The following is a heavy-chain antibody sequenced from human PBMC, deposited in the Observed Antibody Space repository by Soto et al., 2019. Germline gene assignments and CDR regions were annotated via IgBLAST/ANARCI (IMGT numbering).Heavy chain of an antibody. CDR1: GGSFSIYT. J-gene: IGHJ5*02. V-gene: IGHV1-69*13. CDR2: IIPIFGTA. Sequence: GASVKVSCKPSGGSFSIYTFNWVRQAPGQGLEWMGGIIPIFGTATYAQKFQGRVTITAEDATSTAYMEVRALRSEDTAVYCCARGVSGSDSSPLDRWGHGTLVTVSS. D-gene: IGHD3-10*01. CDR3: ARGVSGSDSSPLDR.